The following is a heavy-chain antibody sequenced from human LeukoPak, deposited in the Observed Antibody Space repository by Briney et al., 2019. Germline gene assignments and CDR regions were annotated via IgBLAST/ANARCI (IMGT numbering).Heavy chain of an antibody. Sequence: TLSLTCTFSGGSISSYYWNWIRQPPGKGLGWIGYIYYSGSTNYNPSLKSRVTISVDTSKNQFSLKLSSVTAADTAVYYCARQHYYDSSAPSGYWGQGTLVTVSS. D-gene: IGHD3-22*01. V-gene: IGHV4-59*08. J-gene: IGHJ4*02. CDR1: GGSISSYY. CDR3: ARQHYYDSSAPSGY. CDR2: IYYSGST.